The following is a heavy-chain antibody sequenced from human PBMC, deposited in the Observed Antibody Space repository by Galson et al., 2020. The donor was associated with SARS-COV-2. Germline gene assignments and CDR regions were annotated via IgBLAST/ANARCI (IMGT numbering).Heavy chain of an antibody. CDR1: GFTFSSYA. J-gene: IGHJ4*02. CDR3: ARVDSSSWYRTFDY. D-gene: IGHD6-13*01. V-gene: IGHV3-30-3*01. Sequence: TGGSLRLSCAASGFTFSSYAMHWVRQAPGKGLEWVAVISYDGSNKYYADSVKGRFTISRDNSKNTLYLQMNSLRAEDTAVYYCARVDSSSWYRTFDYWGQGTLVTVSS. CDR2: ISYDGSNK.